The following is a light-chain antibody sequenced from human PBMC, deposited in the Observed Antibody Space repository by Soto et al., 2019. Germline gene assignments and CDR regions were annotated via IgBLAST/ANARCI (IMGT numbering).Light chain of an antibody. J-gene: IGKJ4*01. Sequence: EIVMTQSPATLSVSPGERATLSCRASQSISSKLAWYQQKPGQAPMLLIYGASTRATGIPVRFSGSGSGTEFNLTITSLQSEDFAVYYCQEYNNWHPITFGGGTKVEIK. CDR1: QSISSK. CDR2: GAS. V-gene: IGKV3-15*01. CDR3: QEYNNWHPIT.